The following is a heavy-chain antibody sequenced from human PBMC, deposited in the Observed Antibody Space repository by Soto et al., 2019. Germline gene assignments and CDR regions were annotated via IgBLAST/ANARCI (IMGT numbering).Heavy chain of an antibody. CDR2: TIPVFNTA. Sequence: QVQLEQSGAEVKKPGSSVKVSCKASGGTLSDHGVAWLRQAPGQGLEWMGGTIPVFNTAKYAQKFQGRVTLTADKSTNSACVELSRVRSEDTAFYFSARGFYGSGNYYTGPPAFDIWGQGTMVIVSS. CDR3: ARGFYGSGNYYTGPPAFDI. J-gene: IGHJ3*02. V-gene: IGHV1-69*06. CDR1: GGTLSDHG. D-gene: IGHD3-10*01.